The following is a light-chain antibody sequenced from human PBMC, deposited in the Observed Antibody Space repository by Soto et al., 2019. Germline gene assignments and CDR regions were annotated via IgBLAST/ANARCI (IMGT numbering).Light chain of an antibody. CDR2: GAS. CDR1: QTISSN. J-gene: IGKJ1*01. V-gene: IGKV3-20*01. Sequence: VVTRFLATLSESPGQRDALSYRASQTISSNLAWYQQKPGQAPRLHIYGASNRATGIPDRFSGSGYGTDFTLTISRLEPEDFAVYYCQQYGSSGTFGQGTKVDIK. CDR3: QQYGSSGT.